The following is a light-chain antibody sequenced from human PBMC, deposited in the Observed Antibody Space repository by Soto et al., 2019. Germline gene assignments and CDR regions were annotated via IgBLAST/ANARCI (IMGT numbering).Light chain of an antibody. CDR1: SSDVGGYNY. V-gene: IGLV2-11*01. Sequence: QSALTQPRSVSGSPGQSVAISCTGTSSDVGGYNYVSWYQQYPGKAPKVMIYEVSKRPSRVPDGFSGSKSGNTASLTISGVQAEDEADYYCCSYTGTSYVFGTGTKLTVL. CDR2: EVS. J-gene: IGLJ1*01. CDR3: CSYTGTSYV.